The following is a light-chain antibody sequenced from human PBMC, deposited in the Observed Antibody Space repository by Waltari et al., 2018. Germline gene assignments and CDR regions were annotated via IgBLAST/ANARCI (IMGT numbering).Light chain of an antibody. CDR2: EVS. V-gene: IGLV2-14*01. CDR3: SSYTSSSTLGV. J-gene: IGLJ2*01. Sequence: QSALTQPASVSGSPGQSITISCTGTSSDVGGYNYVPWYQQHPGKAPKRMIYEVSNRPSGVSNRFSGSKSGNTASLTIAGLQAEDEADYYCSSYTSSSTLGVFGGGTKLTVL. CDR1: SSDVGGYNY.